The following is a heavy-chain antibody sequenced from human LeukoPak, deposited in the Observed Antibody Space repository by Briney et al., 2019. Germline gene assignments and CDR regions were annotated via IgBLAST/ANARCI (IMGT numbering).Heavy chain of an antibody. J-gene: IGHJ4*02. D-gene: IGHD1-26*01. V-gene: IGHV1-2*02. CDR1: GYTFTGYY. CDR2: INPNSGGT. Sequence: ASVKVSCKASGYTFTGYYMHWVRQAPGQGLEWMGWINPNSGGTNYAQKFQGRVTMTRATSISTAYMELSRLRSDDTAVYYCARDLFVVGANFDYWGQGTLVTVSS. CDR3: ARDLFVVGANFDY.